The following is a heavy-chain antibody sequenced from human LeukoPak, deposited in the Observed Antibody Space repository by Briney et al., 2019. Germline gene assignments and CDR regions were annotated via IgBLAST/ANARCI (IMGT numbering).Heavy chain of an antibody. J-gene: IGHJ4*02. D-gene: IGHD6-13*01. CDR2: IKSKADGGTT. Sequence: GGSLRLSCAGSGFTFSNAWMSWVRQAPGKGLEWVGHIKSKADGGTTDYAAPVKGRFIISRDDSKNMLYLQMNSLKTEDTALYYCTRQQLVFDCWGQGTLVTVSS. CDR1: GFTFSNAW. CDR3: TRQQLVFDC. V-gene: IGHV3-15*01.